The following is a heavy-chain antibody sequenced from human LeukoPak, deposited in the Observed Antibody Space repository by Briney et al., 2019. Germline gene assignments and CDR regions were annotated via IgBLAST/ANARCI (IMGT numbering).Heavy chain of an antibody. D-gene: IGHD3-10*01. CDR1: GGSISSYY. Sequence: SETLSLTCTVSGGSISSYYWSWIRQPPGEGLERIAYLFYSGSTDYNPSLESRVTISVDTSKNQFSLKLRSVTAADTAVYYCATVAVIRGVTYFDYWGQGTLVTVSS. J-gene: IGHJ4*02. V-gene: IGHV4-59*01. CDR2: LFYSGST. CDR3: ATVAVIRGVTYFDY.